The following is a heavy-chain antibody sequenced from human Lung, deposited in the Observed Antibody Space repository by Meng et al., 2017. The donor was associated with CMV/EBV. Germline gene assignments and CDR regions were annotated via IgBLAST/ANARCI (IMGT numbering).Heavy chain of an antibody. CDR3: ARGTGYCSSTSCYPFDP. J-gene: IGHJ5*02. Sequence: SGSSASYYWSWIRQPPGKGLEWIAYVYYGGGTNYNPSLKSRVTISVDTSKNQFSLKLSSVTAADTAVYYCARGTGYCSSTSCYPFDPWGQGTLVTVSS. CDR1: SGSSASYY. CDR2: VYYGGGT. V-gene: IGHV4-61*01. D-gene: IGHD2-2*01.